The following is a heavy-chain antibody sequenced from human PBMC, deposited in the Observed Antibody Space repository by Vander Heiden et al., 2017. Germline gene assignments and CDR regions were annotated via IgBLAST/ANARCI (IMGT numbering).Heavy chain of an antibody. J-gene: IGHJ6*02. Sequence: QVQLPESGPALVTPSETLSLTCTVPGGSISSYYGSWIRQPAGKGREWIGRIYTSGSTNYNPSLNGRVTKSVDTTKNQFSLKLSSVTAADTAVYYCARDYRSSGWKRYYYNGMDVWGQGTTVTVSS. CDR3: ARDYRSSGWKRYYYNGMDV. CDR1: GGSISSYY. V-gene: IGHV4-4*07. CDR2: IYTSGST. D-gene: IGHD6-19*01.